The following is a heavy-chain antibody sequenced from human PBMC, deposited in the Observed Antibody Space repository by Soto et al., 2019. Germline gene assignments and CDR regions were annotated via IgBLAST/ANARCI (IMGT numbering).Heavy chain of an antibody. CDR1: GGSISSYY. V-gene: IGHV4-59*01. D-gene: IGHD1-1*01. J-gene: IGHJ5*02. Sequence: SETLSLTCTDSGGSISSYYWSWIRQPPGKGLEWIGYIYYSGSTNYNPSLKSRVTISVDTSKNQFSLKLRSVTAAATAVYYCARAIRPSTGTNTSWFDPWGQGTLVTVSS. CDR3: ARAIRPSTGTNTSWFDP. CDR2: IYYSGST.